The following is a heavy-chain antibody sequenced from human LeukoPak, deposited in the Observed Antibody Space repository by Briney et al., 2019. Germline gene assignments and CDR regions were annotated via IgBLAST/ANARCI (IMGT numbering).Heavy chain of an antibody. J-gene: IGHJ4*02. CDR1: GGSFSGYY. V-gene: IGHV4-34*01. CDR2: INHSGST. D-gene: IGHD2-15*01. Sequence: SETLSLTCAVYGGSFSGYYWSWIRQPPGKGLEWIGEINHSGSTNYNPSLKSRVTISVDTSKNQFSLKLSSVTTADTAVYYCARGFPTLGYCSGGSCYSLDYWGQGTLVTVSS. CDR3: ARGFPTLGYCSGGSCYSLDY.